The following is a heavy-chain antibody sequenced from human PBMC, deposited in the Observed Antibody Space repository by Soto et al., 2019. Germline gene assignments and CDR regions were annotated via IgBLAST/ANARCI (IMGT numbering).Heavy chain of an antibody. CDR2: INTDGSTT. D-gene: IGHD2-15*01. V-gene: IGHV3-74*01. CDR3: TRDSGGRDAY. Sequence: EVQLVESGGGLVQPGGSLRLSCAASGFTFSTYWMHWVRQTPGKGLEWVSRINTDGSTTNHADSVKGRFTISRDNAKNTLYLQMNSLRAEATAVYYCTRDSGGRDAYWGQGTLVTVSS. CDR1: GFTFSTYW. J-gene: IGHJ4*02.